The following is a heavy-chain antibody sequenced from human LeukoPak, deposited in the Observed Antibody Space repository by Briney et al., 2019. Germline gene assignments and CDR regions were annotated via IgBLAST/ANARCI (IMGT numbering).Heavy chain of an antibody. CDR3: ARHLVRGLLDYYYYMDV. J-gene: IGHJ6*03. Sequence: GGSLRLSCAASGFTFFSYTMNWVRQAPGKGLEWVSSISSSSSYIYYADSVKGRFTISRDNAKNSLYLQMNSLRAEDTAVYYCARHLVRGLLDYYYYMDVWGQGTLVTVSS. V-gene: IGHV3-21*01. CDR2: ISSSSSYI. D-gene: IGHD3-10*01. CDR1: GFTFFSYT.